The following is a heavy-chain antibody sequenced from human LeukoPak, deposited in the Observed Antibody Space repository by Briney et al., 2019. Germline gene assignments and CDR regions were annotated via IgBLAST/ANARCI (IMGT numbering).Heavy chain of an antibody. Sequence: PSETLSLTCTVSGVSISSGDYYWSWIRQPPGKGLEWIGYIYYSGSTYYNPSLKSRVTISVDTSKNQFSLKLSSVTAADTAVYYCARGPPPNYYDSSLYFDYWGQGTLVTVSS. CDR2: IYYSGST. D-gene: IGHD3-22*01. J-gene: IGHJ4*02. V-gene: IGHV4-30-4*01. CDR1: GVSISSGDYY. CDR3: ARGPPPNYYDSSLYFDY.